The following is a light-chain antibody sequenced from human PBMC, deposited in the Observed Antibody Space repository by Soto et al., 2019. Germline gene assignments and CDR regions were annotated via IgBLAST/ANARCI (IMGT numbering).Light chain of an antibody. J-gene: IGKJ1*01. CDR1: QSISSW. CDR2: KAV. V-gene: IGKV1-5*03. Sequence: DIQMAQSPSTLSASVGDRVTITCRASQSISSWLAWYQQKPGKAPKLLIYKAVSLQSGVPSRFSGSASGTEFTLAISSLQPDDFATYYCQQYNTYPWTFGQGTKVEI. CDR3: QQYNTYPWT.